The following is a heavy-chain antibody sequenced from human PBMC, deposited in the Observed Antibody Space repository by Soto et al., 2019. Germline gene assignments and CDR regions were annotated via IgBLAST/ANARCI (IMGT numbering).Heavy chain of an antibody. V-gene: IGHV3-23*01. CDR3: AKGGYYDSSGYSDY. CDR2: ISGSGGST. CDR1: GFTFSSYA. D-gene: IGHD3-22*01. J-gene: IGHJ4*02. Sequence: GGSLRFSCAASGFTFSSYAMSWVRQAPGKGLEWVSAISGSGGSTYYADSVKGRFTISRDNSKNTLYLQMNSLRAEDTAVYYCAKGGYYDSSGYSDYWGQGTLVTV.